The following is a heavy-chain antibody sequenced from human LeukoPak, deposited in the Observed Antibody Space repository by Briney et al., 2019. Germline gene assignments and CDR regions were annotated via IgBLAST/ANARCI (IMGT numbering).Heavy chain of an antibody. CDR1: GGSFSGYY. V-gene: IGHV4-34*01. Sequence: PSETLSLTCAVYGGSFSGYYWSWIRQPPGKGLEWIGEINHSGSTNYNPSLKSRVTISVDTSKNQFSLKLSSVTAADTAVYYCARGRNNPAVAGGHYYMDVWGKGTTVTVSS. D-gene: IGHD6-19*01. J-gene: IGHJ6*03. CDR2: INHSGST. CDR3: ARGRNNPAVAGGHYYMDV.